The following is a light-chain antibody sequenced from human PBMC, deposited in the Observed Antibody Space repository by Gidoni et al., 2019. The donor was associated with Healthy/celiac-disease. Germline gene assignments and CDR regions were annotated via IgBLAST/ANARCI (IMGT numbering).Light chain of an antibody. J-gene: IGKJ1*01. CDR3: QQYNNWPLTWT. CDR1: QGVSSN. V-gene: IGKV3-15*01. CDR2: GAS. Sequence: EIVMTQSPATLSVSPGERATLSCRASQGVSSNLAWYQQKPGQAPRLLIYGASTRATGIPARFSGSGSGTEFTLTISSLQSEDFAVYYCQQYNNWPLTWTFGQGTKVEIK.